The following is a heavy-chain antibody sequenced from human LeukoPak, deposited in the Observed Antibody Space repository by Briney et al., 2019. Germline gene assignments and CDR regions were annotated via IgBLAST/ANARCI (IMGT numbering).Heavy chain of an antibody. CDR1: GGSISSGGYY. CDR2: IYYSGST. Sequence: SETLSLTCTVSGGSISSGGYYWRWIRQHPGKGLEWIGYIYYSGSTYYNPSLKSRVTISVDTSKNQFSLKLSSVTAADTAVYYCATCYGDYARSLDYWGQGTLVTVSS. D-gene: IGHD4-17*01. CDR3: ATCYGDYARSLDY. V-gene: IGHV4-31*03. J-gene: IGHJ4*02.